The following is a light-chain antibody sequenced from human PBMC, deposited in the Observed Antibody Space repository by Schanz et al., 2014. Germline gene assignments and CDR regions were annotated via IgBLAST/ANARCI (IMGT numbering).Light chain of an antibody. CDR2: NNI. CDR1: ISNIGSNT. CDR3: QSYDSSLSGL. Sequence: QSVLTQPPSASETPGQRVTISCSGSISNIGSNTLNWYQQLPGTAPKVLIYNNIYRPSGVPDRFSGSKSGTSASLAITGLQVEDEADYYCQSYDSSLSGLFGGGTKLTVL. J-gene: IGLJ2*01. V-gene: IGLV1-44*01.